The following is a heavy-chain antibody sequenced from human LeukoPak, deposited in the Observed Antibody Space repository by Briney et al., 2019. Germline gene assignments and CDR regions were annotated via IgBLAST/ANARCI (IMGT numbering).Heavy chain of an antibody. CDR3: ARKGDPGIAAAGNPNWFDP. CDR2: INAGNGNT. Sequence: ASVKVSCKASGYTFTSYAMHWVRQAPGQRLEWMGWINAGNGNTKYSQKFQGRVTITRDTSASTAYMELSSLRSEDTAVYYCARKGDPGIAAAGNPNWFDPWGQGTLVTVSS. J-gene: IGHJ5*02. V-gene: IGHV1-3*01. D-gene: IGHD6-13*01. CDR1: GYTFTSYA.